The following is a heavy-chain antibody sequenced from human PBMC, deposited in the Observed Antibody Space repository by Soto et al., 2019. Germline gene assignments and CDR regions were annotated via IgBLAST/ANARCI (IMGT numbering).Heavy chain of an antibody. D-gene: IGHD2-2*01. Sequence: PGGSLRLSCAASGFTFSSYGMHWVRQAPGKGLEWVAFISYDGSNKYYADSVKGRFTISRDNSKNTLYLQMNSLRAEDTAVYYCAKDLGYCSSTSCYGRGYYYYGMDVWGQGTTVTVSS. CDR3: AKDLGYCSSTSCYGRGYYYYGMDV. V-gene: IGHV3-30*18. CDR2: ISYDGSNK. J-gene: IGHJ6*02. CDR1: GFTFSSYG.